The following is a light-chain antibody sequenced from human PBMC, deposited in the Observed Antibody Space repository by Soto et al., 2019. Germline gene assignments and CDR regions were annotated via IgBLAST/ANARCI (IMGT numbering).Light chain of an antibody. J-gene: IGKJ5*01. CDR2: GAS. V-gene: IGKV3-15*01. CDR1: QSVSSN. Sequence: EIVMTQSPATLSVSPGERATLSCRASQSVSSNLAWYQQKPGQAPRPLIYGASTRATVIPARFSGSGSGTEFTLTISSLQSEDFAVYYCQQYNNWPPIPFGQGTRLEIK. CDR3: QQYNNWPPIP.